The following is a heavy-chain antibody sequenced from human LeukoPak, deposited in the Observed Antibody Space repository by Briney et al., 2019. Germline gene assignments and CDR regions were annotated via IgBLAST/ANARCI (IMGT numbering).Heavy chain of an antibody. CDR3: ARVEMATIIVPAGPLDY. CDR2: ISYDGSNK. Sequence: GGSLRLSCAASGFTFSSYAMHWVRQAPGKGLEWVAVISYDGSNKYYADSVKGRFTISRDNAKNSLYLQMNSLRAEDTAVYYCARVEMATIIVPAGPLDYWGQGTLVTVSS. D-gene: IGHD5-24*01. J-gene: IGHJ4*02. V-gene: IGHV3-30*07. CDR1: GFTFSSYA.